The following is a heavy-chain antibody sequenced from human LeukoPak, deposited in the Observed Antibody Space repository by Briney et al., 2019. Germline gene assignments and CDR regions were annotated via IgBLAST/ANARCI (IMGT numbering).Heavy chain of an antibody. CDR2: IIPILGTT. CDR3: ARDDYYDSSAYRENPFDV. J-gene: IGHJ3*01. D-gene: IGHD3-22*01. Sequence: ASVKVSCKASGDTFSSYAISWLRQAPGQGLEWMGGIIPILGTTNYAQKFQGRVTITADESTSTLYMELRSLRSEDTAIYYCARDDYYDSSAYRENPFDVWGQGTMVTVSP. CDR1: GDTFSSYA. V-gene: IGHV1-69*13.